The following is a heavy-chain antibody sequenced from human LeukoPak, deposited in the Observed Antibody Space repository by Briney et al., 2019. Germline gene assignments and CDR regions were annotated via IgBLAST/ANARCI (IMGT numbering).Heavy chain of an antibody. D-gene: IGHD3-16*02. CDR3: ARGRYDYVWGSYRNWFDP. CDR1: GGSISSYY. CDR2: IYTSGST. Sequence: SETLSLTCTVSGGSISSYYRSWIRQPAGKGLEWIGRIYTSGSTNHNPSLKSRVTMSVDTSKNQFSLKLSSVTAADTAVYYCARGRYDYVWGSYRNWFDPWGQGTLVTVSS. J-gene: IGHJ5*02. V-gene: IGHV4-4*07.